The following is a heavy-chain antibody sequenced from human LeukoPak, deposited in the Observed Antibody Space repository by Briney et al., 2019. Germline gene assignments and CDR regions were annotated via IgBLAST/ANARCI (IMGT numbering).Heavy chain of an antibody. Sequence: GGSLRLSCAASGFTFSNYGMHWVRQAPGKGLEWVAAISYDGSNKYCADSVKGRFTISRDNSKNMLHLQMNSLRAEDTAVYYCAKQGVYGSGSYFSPNGYYYYYYMDVWGTGTTVTVSS. CDR1: GFTFSNYG. V-gene: IGHV3-30*18. CDR2: ISYDGSNK. D-gene: IGHD3-10*01. J-gene: IGHJ6*03. CDR3: AKQGVYGSGSYFSPNGYYYYYYMDV.